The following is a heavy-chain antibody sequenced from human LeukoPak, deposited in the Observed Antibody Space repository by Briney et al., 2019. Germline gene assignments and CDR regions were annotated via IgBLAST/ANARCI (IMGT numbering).Heavy chain of an antibody. CDR2: IYYSGST. Sequence: NPSETLSLTCTVSGGSISSGGYYWSWIRQHPGKGLEWIGYIYYSGSTYYNPPLKSRVTISVDTSKNQFSLKLSSVTAADTAVYYCARGHGTVVTTYYFDYWGQGTLVTVSS. D-gene: IGHD4-23*01. CDR3: ARGHGTVVTTYYFDY. J-gene: IGHJ4*02. CDR1: GGSISSGGYY. V-gene: IGHV4-31*03.